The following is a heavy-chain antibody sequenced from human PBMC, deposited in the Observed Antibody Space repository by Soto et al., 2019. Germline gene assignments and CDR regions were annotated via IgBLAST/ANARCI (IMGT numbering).Heavy chain of an antibody. J-gene: IGHJ3*02. V-gene: IGHV3-9*01. CDR2: ISWNSGSI. D-gene: IGHD3-22*01. CDR3: AKDIFLLGYYYDSSGRVGAFDI. CDR1: GFTFDDYA. Sequence: PGGSLRLSCAASGFTFDDYAMHWVRQAPGKGLEWVSGISWNSGSIGYADSVKGRFTISRDNAKNSLYLQMHSLRAEDTALYYCAKDIFLLGYYYDSSGRVGAFDIWGQGAMVTVSS.